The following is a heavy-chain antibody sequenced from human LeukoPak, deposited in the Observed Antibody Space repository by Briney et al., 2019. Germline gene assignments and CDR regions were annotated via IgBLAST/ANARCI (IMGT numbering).Heavy chain of an antibody. D-gene: IGHD2-15*01. CDR1: GLTFSSYG. CDR2: IWYDGSNK. J-gene: IGHJ6*02. CDR3: ARDHGVVVVAATDSYGMDV. V-gene: IGHV3-33*01. Sequence: GRSLRLSCAASGLTFSSYGMPWVRQAPGKGLEWVAVIWYDGSNKYYADSVKGRFTISRDNSKNTLYLQMSSLRAEDTAVYYCARDHGVVVVAATDSYGMDVWGQGTTVTVSS.